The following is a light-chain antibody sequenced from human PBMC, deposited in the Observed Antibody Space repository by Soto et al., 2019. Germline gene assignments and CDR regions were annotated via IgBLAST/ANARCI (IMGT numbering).Light chain of an antibody. CDR2: ENN. Sequence: QSVLTQPPSVSEAPGQRVTISCTESSSNIGAGYEAHWYQQVPGTAPKLLIYENNNRPSGVPDRFSGSKSGTSASLAITGLQAKDEAEYYCQSYDSSLSGYVFGTGTKLTVL. V-gene: IGLV1-40*01. CDR1: SSNIGAGYE. J-gene: IGLJ1*01. CDR3: QSYDSSLSGYV.